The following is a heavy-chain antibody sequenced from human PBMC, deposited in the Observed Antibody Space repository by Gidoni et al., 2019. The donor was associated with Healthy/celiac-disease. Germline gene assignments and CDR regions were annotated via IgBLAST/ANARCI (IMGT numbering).Heavy chain of an antibody. CDR3: AKDVNHYYYGSGRYYTW. CDR2: ISWKSGSI. J-gene: IGHJ4*02. D-gene: IGHD3-10*01. CDR1: GFTFDEYA. Sequence: EVQLVESGGGLVQPGRALRLSCAASGFTFDEYAMHGVRQAPGKGLEWVSGISWKSGSIGYADSVKRRFTISRDNATNSLYLQMNILRAEDTALYYCAKDVNHYYYGSGRYYTWWGQGTLVTVSS. V-gene: IGHV3-9*01.